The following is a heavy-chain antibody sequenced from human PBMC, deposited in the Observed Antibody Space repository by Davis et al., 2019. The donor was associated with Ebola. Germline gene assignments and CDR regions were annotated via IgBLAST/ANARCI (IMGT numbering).Heavy chain of an antibody. V-gene: IGHV1-3*01. CDR3: ARDWSGGSYGWDY. D-gene: IGHD1-26*01. J-gene: IGHJ4*02. CDR1: GYTFTDYA. CDR2: ISADNGNT. Sequence: ASVTVSCKTSGYTFTDYAIHWVRQAPGQRLEWMGWISADNGNTKYSQKFQGRVTITRDTSASTAYMELSSLTSEDTAVYYCARDWSGGSYGWDYWGQGTLVTVSS.